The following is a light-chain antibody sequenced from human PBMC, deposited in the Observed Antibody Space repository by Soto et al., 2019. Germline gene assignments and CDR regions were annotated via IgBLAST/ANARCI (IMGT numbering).Light chain of an antibody. Sequence: QSVLTQPASVSGSPGQSITISCTGTSSDVGNYNLVSWYQQHPGKAPKLMIYADTKRPSGVSNRFSGSKSGNTASLTISGLQAEDEADYHCCSYAGSSTHVFGTGTKVTVL. CDR3: CSYAGSSTHV. J-gene: IGLJ1*01. V-gene: IGLV2-23*01. CDR1: SSDVGNYNL. CDR2: ADT.